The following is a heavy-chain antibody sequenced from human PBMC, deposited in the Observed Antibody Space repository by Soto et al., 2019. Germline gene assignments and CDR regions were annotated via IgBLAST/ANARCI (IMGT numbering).Heavy chain of an antibody. CDR1: GFIFGDFY. V-gene: IGHV3-23*05. Sequence: GGSLRLSCEASGFIFGDFYMTWVRQAPGKGLEWVSTIDNSGGITYYADSVKGRFTISRDNSKNTLYLQMNSLRAEDTAVYYCAKGGYNYGFLFDCWGQGTLVTVSS. CDR3: AKGGYNYGFLFDC. CDR2: IDNSGGIT. D-gene: IGHD5-18*01. J-gene: IGHJ4*02.